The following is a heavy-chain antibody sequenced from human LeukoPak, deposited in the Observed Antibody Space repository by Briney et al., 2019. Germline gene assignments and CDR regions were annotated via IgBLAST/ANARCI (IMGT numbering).Heavy chain of an antibody. J-gene: IGHJ3*02. Sequence: PSETLSLTCAVSGGSISSGGYSWSWIRQPPGKGLEWIGYIYHSGITHYNSSLKSRVTISEDSSKNQFSLKLTSVTAADTAVYYCARVAFYGAIPDDIWGQGTMVTVSS. CDR2: IYHSGIT. V-gene: IGHV4-30-2*01. CDR3: ARVAFYGAIPDDI. D-gene: IGHD2-21*01. CDR1: GGSISSGGYS.